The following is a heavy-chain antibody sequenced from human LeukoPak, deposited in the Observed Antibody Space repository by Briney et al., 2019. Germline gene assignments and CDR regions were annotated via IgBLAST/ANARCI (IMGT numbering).Heavy chain of an antibody. V-gene: IGHV4-34*01. D-gene: IGHD3-3*01. Sequence: PSETLSLTCAVYGGSSSGYYWSWIRQPPGKGLEWIGEINHSGSTNYNPSLKSRVTISVDTSKNQFSLKLSSVTAADTAVYYCARARGRITIFGVEPDYWGQGTLVTVSS. J-gene: IGHJ4*02. CDR1: GGSSSGYY. CDR3: ARARGRITIFGVEPDY. CDR2: INHSGST.